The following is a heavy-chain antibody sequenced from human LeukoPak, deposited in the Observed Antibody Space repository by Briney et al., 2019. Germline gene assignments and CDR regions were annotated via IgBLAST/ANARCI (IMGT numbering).Heavy chain of an antibody. D-gene: IGHD3-3*01. J-gene: IGHJ4*02. CDR2: IKEDANEK. V-gene: IGHV3-7*01. Sequence: GGSLRLSCAASGFTFSSYWMSWVRQAPGKGLEWVANIKEDANEKYYVDSVKGRFTISRDNAKNSLHLQMNSLRAEDTAVYYCARDPYDFWSGFDYWGQGTLVTVSS. CDR3: ARDPYDFWSGFDY. CDR1: GFTFSSYW.